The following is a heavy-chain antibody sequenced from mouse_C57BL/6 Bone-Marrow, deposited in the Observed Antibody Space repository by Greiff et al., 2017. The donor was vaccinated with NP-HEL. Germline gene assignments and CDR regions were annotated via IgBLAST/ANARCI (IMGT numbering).Heavy chain of an antibody. V-gene: IGHV1-19*01. J-gene: IGHJ4*01. CDR1: GYKFTDYY. CDR2: INPYNGGT. Sequence: EVQLQQSGPVLVKPGASVKMSCKASGYKFTDYYMNWVKQSHGKSLEWIGVINPYNGGTSYNQKFKGKATLTVDKSSSTAYMELNSLTSEDSAVYYCARDYYGSRGYAMDYWGQGTSVTVSS. D-gene: IGHD1-1*01. CDR3: ARDYYGSRGYAMDY.